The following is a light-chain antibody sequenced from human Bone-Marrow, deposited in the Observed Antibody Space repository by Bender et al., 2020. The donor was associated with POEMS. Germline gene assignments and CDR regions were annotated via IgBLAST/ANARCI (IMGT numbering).Light chain of an antibody. V-gene: IGLV1-40*01. J-gene: IGLJ3*02. Sequence: QSALTQPASVSGSPGQSITISCTGSSSNVGAGYDVHWYQQLPGAAPKLLIYGNNNRPSGVPDRFSGSKSGTSASLAITGLQAEDEADYYCQSYDNSLSGLFGGGTKLTVL. CDR3: QSYDNSLSGL. CDR2: GNN. CDR1: SSNVGAGYD.